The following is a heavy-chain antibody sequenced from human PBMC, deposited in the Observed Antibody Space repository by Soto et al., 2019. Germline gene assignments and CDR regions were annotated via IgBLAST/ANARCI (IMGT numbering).Heavy chain of an antibody. Sequence: QIQLQQSGPGLVKPSQTLSLTCAISGDSVSSDSAAWSWIRQSPSRGLEWLGRTYYRSKWNNDYEVSVRSRITINPDTSKNQFSLQLYSLTPEDTAVYYCAAISWFLGMDVWGQGTPVTVSS. CDR2: TYYRSKWNN. V-gene: IGHV6-1*01. CDR1: GDSVSSDSAA. CDR3: AAISWFLGMDV. D-gene: IGHD3-10*01. J-gene: IGHJ6*02.